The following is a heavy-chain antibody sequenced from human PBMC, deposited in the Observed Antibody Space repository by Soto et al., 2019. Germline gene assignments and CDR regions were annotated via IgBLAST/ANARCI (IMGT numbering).Heavy chain of an antibody. J-gene: IGHJ2*01. V-gene: IGHV4-31*03. Sequence: QVQLQESGPGLVKPSQTLSVTCTVSGGSISSGGYYWSWIRQHPRKGLEWIGYIYYSGSTYYNPSLKSRVTISVDTSKNQFSLKLSSVTAADTAVYYCARAHIVVVTAIPVEYFDVWGRHTVITVSS. CDR1: GGSISSGGYY. CDR2: IYYSGST. D-gene: IGHD2-21*02. CDR3: ARAHIVVVTAIPVEYFDV.